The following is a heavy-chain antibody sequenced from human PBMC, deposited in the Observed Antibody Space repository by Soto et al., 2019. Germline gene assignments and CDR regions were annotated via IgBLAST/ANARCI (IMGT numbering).Heavy chain of an antibody. J-gene: IGHJ4*02. CDR1: GGSFSGYS. D-gene: IGHD2-8*02. CDR3: ARDKITGLFDY. CDR2: INHSGST. V-gene: IGHV4-34*01. Sequence: QVQLQQWGAGLLKPSETLSLTCAVYGGSFSGYSWTWIRQPPGTGLEWMGEINHSGSTNYNPSLKSRVTISVDTSKNQFSLKLTSVTAADTAVYSGARDKITGLFDYWGQGTLVTVSS.